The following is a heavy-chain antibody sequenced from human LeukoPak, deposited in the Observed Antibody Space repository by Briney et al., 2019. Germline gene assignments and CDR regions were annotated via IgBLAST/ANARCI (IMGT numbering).Heavy chain of an antibody. Sequence: GGSLRLSCAASGFTFSSYGMHWVRQAPGQGLEWMGWINPNSGGTNYAQKFQGWVTMTRDTSISTAYLQWSSLKASDTAMYYCARRGGITIDDAFDIWGQGTMVTVSS. V-gene: IGHV1-2*04. CDR1: GFTFSSYG. CDR3: ARRGGITIDDAFDI. D-gene: IGHD3-10*01. J-gene: IGHJ3*02. CDR2: INPNSGGT.